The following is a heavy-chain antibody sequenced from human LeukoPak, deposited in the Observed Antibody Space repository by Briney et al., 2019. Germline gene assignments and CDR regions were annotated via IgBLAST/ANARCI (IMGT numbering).Heavy chain of an antibody. Sequence: SETLSLTCTLSGGSISSYYWSWIRQPPGKGLEWIGYIYYSGSTNYNPSLKSRVTISVDTSKNQFSLKLSSVTAADTAVYYCARGYSSSPINWFDPWGQGTLVTVSS. CDR2: IYYSGST. V-gene: IGHV4-59*01. J-gene: IGHJ5*02. CDR3: ARGYSSSPINWFDP. CDR1: GGSISSYY. D-gene: IGHD6-6*01.